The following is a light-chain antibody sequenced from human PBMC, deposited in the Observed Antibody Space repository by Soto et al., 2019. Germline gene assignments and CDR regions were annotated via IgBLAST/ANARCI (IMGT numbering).Light chain of an antibody. V-gene: IGKV1-39*01. CDR3: QQSYNTPLT. CDR1: QNIGTY. CDR2: DAS. Sequence: DIQMTQSPSSLSPSVGDRVTVSCRASQNIGTYLNWYQQKSGKAPEVLISDASNLQSGVPSRFSGSGSGTDFTLTISSLKPEDSETYYCQQSYNTPLTFGGGTKVHIK. J-gene: IGKJ4*01.